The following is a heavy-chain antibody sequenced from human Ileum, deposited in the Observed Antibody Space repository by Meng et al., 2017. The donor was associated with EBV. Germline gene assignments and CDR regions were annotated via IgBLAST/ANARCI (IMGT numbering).Heavy chain of an antibody. CDR3: AKMEKMAVGC. CDR2: VYYSGTT. Sequence: HLHLPESGPGLMKPSGPLSLTCTVSSGSITNGQPAWGWIRQPPGKGLEWIGSVYYSGTTYYNPSLNNRVTISIDTSNNQFSLKVRSVTAADTAAYYCAKMEKMAVGCWGQGTLVTVSS. D-gene: IGHD5-24*01. CDR1: SGSITNGQPA. V-gene: IGHV4-39*01. J-gene: IGHJ4*02.